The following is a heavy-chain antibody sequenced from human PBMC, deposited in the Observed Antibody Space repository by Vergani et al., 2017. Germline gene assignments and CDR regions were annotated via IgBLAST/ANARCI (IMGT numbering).Heavy chain of an antibody. J-gene: IGHJ6*02. D-gene: IGHD2-15*01. CDR1: GYTFTSYG. Sequence: QVQLVQSGAEVKKPGASVKVSCKASGYTFTSYGISWVRQAPGQGLEWLGWISAYNGNTNYAQKLQGRVTMTTDTSTSTAYMELRSLRSDDTAVYDCARDYGACSGGSCYYYYYYYGMDVWGQGTTVTVSS. V-gene: IGHV1-18*01. CDR2: ISAYNGNT. CDR3: ARDYGACSGGSCYYYYYYYGMDV.